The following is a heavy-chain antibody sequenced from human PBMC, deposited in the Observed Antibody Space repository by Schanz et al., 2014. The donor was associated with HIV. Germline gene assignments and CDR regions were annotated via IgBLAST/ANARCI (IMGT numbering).Heavy chain of an antibody. Sequence: QVQLVQSGAEMKKPGASVKVSCKASGYSFTSHGISWVRQAPGQGLEWMGWTSAYNGHTSYAEKLQGRITMTRDTSTTTVYMELRSLRSDDRAVYYCARDPEGIAAAGSDYWGQGTLVTVSS. J-gene: IGHJ4*02. CDR2: TSAYNGHT. CDR1: GYSFTSHG. CDR3: ARDPEGIAAAGSDY. D-gene: IGHD6-13*01. V-gene: IGHV1-18*01.